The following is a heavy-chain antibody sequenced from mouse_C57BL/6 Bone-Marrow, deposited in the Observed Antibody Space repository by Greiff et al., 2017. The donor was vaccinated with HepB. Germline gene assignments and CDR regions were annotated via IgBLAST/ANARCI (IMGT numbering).Heavy chain of an antibody. CDR1: GFSLTSYG. Sequence: VQLVESGPGLVQPSQSLSITCTVSGFSLTSYGVHWVRQSPGKGLEWLGVIWSGGSTDYNAAFISRLSISKDNSKSQVFFKMNSLQADDTAIYYCARGRWLLLYWYFDVWGTGTTVTVSS. J-gene: IGHJ1*03. D-gene: IGHD2-3*01. CDR2: IWSGGST. CDR3: ARGRWLLLYWYFDV. V-gene: IGHV2-2*01.